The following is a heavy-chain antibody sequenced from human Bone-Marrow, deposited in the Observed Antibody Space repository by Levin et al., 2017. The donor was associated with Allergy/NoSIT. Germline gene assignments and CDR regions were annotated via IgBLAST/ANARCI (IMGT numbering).Heavy chain of an antibody. V-gene: IGHV4-31*03. CDR3: ARDKPGTYFPYYMDV. D-gene: IGHD3-10*01. CDR2: ISYSGST. Sequence: KTSETLSLTCTVSGGSISSGAYFWSWIRHHPGKGLEYLGYISYSGSTYYNPSLQSRLTMSVDTSKNQFSLRLRSVTAADTAVYYCARDKPGTYFPYYMDVWGKGTTVTVSS. CDR1: GGSISSGAYF. J-gene: IGHJ6*03.